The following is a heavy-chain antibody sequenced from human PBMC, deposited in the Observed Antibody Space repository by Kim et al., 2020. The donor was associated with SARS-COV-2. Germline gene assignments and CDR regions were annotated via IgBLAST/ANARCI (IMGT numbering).Heavy chain of an antibody. J-gene: IGHJ6*02. Sequence: GGSLRLSCAASGFTFSNYGMHWVRQAPGKGLEWVAVISYDGSNKYYADSVKGRFTISRDNSKNTLYLQMNSLRAEDTAVYYCAKCLYLELLDEKFDYYGMDVWGQGTTVTVSS. V-gene: IGHV3-30*18. CDR1: GFTFSNYG. CDR3: AKCLYLELLDEKFDYYGMDV. CDR2: ISYDGSNK. D-gene: IGHD1-7*01.